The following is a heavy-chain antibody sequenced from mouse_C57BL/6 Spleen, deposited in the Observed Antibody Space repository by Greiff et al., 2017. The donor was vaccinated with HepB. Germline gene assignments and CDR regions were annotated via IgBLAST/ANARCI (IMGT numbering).Heavy chain of an antibody. Sequence: EVQLVESGGGLVQPGGSLKLSCAASGFTFSDYYMYWVRQTPEKRLEWVAYISNGGGSTYYPDTVKGRCTISRDNAKNTLYLQMSRLKSEDTAMYCCASGMGQGAFDDWGQGTTVTVAS. CDR1: GFTFSDYY. J-gene: IGHJ2*01. CDR3: ASGMGQGAFDD. V-gene: IGHV5-12*01. CDR2: ISNGGGST. D-gene: IGHD2-10*02.